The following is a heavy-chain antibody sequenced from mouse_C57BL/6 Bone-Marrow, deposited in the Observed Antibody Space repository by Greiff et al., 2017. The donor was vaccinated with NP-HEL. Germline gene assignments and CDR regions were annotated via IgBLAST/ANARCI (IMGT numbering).Heavy chain of an antibody. J-gene: IGHJ3*01. V-gene: IGHV5-6*01. CDR1: GFTFSSYG. D-gene: IGHD2-4*01. CDR3: ASPYDYDVAWFAY. CDR2: ISTGGGYT. Sequence: EVQVVESGGDLVKPGGSLKLSCAASGFTFSSYGMSWVRQTPDKRLEWVATISTGGGYTYYPDSVKGRFTISRDNAKNTLYLQMSSLKSEGTAMYYCASPYDYDVAWFAYWGQGTLVTVSA.